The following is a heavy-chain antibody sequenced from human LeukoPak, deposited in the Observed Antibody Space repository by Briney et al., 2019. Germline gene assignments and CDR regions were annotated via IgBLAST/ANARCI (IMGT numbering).Heavy chain of an antibody. J-gene: IGHJ6*02. CDR3: AKGLRADWYYYYGMDV. V-gene: IGHV3-33*06. Sequence: GGSLRLSCAASGFTFSSYGMHWVRQAPVKGLEWVAVIWYDGSNKYYADSVKGRFTISRDNSKNTLFLQMSSLRAEDTAVYYCAKGLRADWYYYYGMDVWGQGATVTVSS. CDR1: GFTFSSYG. CDR2: IWYDGSNK. D-gene: IGHD2-21*01.